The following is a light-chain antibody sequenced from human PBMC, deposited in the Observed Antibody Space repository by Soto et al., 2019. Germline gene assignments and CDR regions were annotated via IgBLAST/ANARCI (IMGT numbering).Light chain of an antibody. V-gene: IGKV3D-20*02. CDR3: QQRSNWPPT. CDR2: GAS. CDR1: QSISSS. J-gene: IGKJ5*01. Sequence: EIVLTQSPGILSLSPGERASLSCGASQSISSSFLAWYQQKPGQAPRLLIYGASNRATGIPARFSGSGSGTDFTLTISSLEPEDFAVYYCQQRSNWPPTFGQGTRLEIK.